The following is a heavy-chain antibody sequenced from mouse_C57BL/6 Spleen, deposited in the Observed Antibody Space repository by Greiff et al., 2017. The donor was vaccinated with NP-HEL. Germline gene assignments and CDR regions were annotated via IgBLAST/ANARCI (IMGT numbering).Heavy chain of an antibody. Sequence: QVQLKQSGPGLVQPSQSLSITCTVSGFSLTSYGVHWVRQSPGKGLEWLGVIWRGGSTDYNAAFMSRLGITKDKSKSQVFFKMNSLQADDTAIYYCAKGQLSRNYAMDYWGQGTSVTVSS. D-gene: IGHD3-2*02. V-gene: IGHV2-5*01. CDR3: AKGQLSRNYAMDY. J-gene: IGHJ4*01. CDR2: IWRGGST. CDR1: GFSLTSYG.